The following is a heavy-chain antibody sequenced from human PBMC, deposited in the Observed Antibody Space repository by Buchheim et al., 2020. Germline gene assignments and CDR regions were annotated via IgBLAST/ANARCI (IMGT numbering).Heavy chain of an antibody. Sequence: QVQLVESGGGVVQPGRSLRLSCAASGFTFSSYAMHWVRQAPAKGLEWVAVISYDGSNKYYADSVKGRFTISRDNSKNTLYLQMNSLRAEDTAVYYCARDRDIAVADTPYYFDYWGQGTL. CDR2: ISYDGSNK. J-gene: IGHJ4*02. D-gene: IGHD6-19*01. CDR1: GFTFSSYA. V-gene: IGHV3-30-3*01. CDR3: ARDRDIAVADTPYYFDY.